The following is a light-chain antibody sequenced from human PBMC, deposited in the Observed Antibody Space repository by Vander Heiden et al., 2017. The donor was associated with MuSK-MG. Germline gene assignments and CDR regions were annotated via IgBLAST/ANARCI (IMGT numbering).Light chain of an antibody. CDR2: AAS. Sequence: EIVLTQSPGTLSLSPGERATLSCRASQSVSSSYLAWYQQKPGQAPRLLIYAASSRATGIPDRFSGSGSGTDFTLTISRLEPEDFAVYYCQQYGSSPWTFGPGTKVEIK. V-gene: IGKV3-20*01. CDR1: QSVSSSY. J-gene: IGKJ1*01. CDR3: QQYGSSPWT.